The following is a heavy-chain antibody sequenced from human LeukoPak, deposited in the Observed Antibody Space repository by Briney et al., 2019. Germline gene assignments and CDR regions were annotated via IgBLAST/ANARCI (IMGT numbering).Heavy chain of an antibody. CDR1: GLTFSNYA. D-gene: IGHD1-14*01. Sequence: PGGSLRLSCTASGLTFSNYAMSWVRQAPAKDLEWVAGIDQSGGYIHYADSVKGRFTISRDNSKNTLHLQMSSLRAEDTAVYYCAKDYRGSGEVGETGPLDYWGQGTLVTVSS. V-gene: IGHV3-23*01. CDR2: IDQSGGYI. J-gene: IGHJ4*02. CDR3: AKDYRGSGEVGETGPLDY.